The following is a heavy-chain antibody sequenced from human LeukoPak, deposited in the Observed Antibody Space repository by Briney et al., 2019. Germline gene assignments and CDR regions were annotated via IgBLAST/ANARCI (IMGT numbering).Heavy chain of an antibody. J-gene: IGHJ4*02. CDR3: AAEDDYGDSPHY. CDR2: IYTSGST. Sequence: SETLSLTCTVSGGSISSYYWGWIRQPAGKGLGWIGRIYTSGSTNYNPSLKSRVTMSVDTSKNQFSLKLSSVTAADTAVYYCAAEDDYGDSPHYWGQGTLVTVSS. V-gene: IGHV4-4*07. D-gene: IGHD4-17*01. CDR1: GGSISSYY.